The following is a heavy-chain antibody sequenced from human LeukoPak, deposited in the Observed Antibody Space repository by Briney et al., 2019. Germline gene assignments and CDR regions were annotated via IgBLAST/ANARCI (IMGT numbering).Heavy chain of an antibody. Sequence: PGRSLRLSCAASGFTFSSYGMHWVRQAPGKGLEWVVVIWYDGSNKYYADSVKGRFTISRDNSKNTLYLQMNSLRAEDTAVYYCARDGSGSYYNIYYWGQGTLVTVSS. CDR2: IWYDGSNK. CDR3: ARDGSGSYYNIYY. D-gene: IGHD3-10*01. CDR1: GFTFSSYG. J-gene: IGHJ4*02. V-gene: IGHV3-33*01.